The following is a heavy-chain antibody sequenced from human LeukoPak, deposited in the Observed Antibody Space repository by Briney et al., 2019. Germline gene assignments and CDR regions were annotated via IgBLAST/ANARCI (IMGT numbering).Heavy chain of an antibody. V-gene: IGHV4-34*01. J-gene: IGHJ3*02. D-gene: IGHD3-22*01. CDR1: GGSFSGYY. CDR3: VCGYYANDAFDI. Sequence: PSETLSLTCAVYGGSFSGYYWSWIRQPPGKGLEWIGEINHSGSTNYNPSLKSRVTISVDTSKNQFSLKLSSVTAADTAVYYCVCGYYANDAFDIWGQGTMVTVSS. CDR2: INHSGST.